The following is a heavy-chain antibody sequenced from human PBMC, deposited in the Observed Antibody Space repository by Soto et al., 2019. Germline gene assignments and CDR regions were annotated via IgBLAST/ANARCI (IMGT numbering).Heavy chain of an antibody. CDR3: ARYEVSYGDPFDC. V-gene: IGHV1-3*01. J-gene: IGHJ4*02. CDR1: GYTFTSYA. CDR2: INAGNGNT. D-gene: IGHD4-17*01. Sequence: ASVKVSCKASGYTFTSYAMHWVRQAPGQRLEWMGWINAGNGNTKYSQKFQGRVTITRDTSASTAYMELSSLRSEDTAVYYCARYEVSYGDPFDCRGQGTLVTVSS.